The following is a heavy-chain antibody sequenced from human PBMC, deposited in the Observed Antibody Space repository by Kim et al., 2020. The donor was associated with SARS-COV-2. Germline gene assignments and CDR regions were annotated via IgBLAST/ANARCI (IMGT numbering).Heavy chain of an antibody. CDR1: GYTFTSYG. CDR2: ISAYNGNT. V-gene: IGHV1-18*01. CDR3: ARDLTPIRGTRGDFDY. J-gene: IGHJ4*02. D-gene: IGHD1-7*01. Sequence: ASVKVSCKASGYTFTSYGISWVRQAPGQGLEWMGWISAYNGNTNYAQKLQGRVTMTTDTSTSTAYMELRSLRSDDTAVYYCARDLTPIRGTRGDFDYWGQGTLVTVSS.